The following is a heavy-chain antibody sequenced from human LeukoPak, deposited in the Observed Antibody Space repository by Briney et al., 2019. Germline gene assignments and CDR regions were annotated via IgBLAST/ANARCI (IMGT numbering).Heavy chain of an antibody. J-gene: IGHJ3*02. CDR2: IYYSGST. CDR3: ARAPGRIDAFDI. Sequence: SDTLSLTCTVSGGSISSNNYYWGWIRQPPGKGLEWIGSIYYSGSTYYNPSLKSRVTISADTSKNQFSLKLSSVTAADTAVYYCARAPGRIDAFDIWGQGTMVTVSS. V-gene: IGHV4-39*01. CDR1: GGSISSNNYY.